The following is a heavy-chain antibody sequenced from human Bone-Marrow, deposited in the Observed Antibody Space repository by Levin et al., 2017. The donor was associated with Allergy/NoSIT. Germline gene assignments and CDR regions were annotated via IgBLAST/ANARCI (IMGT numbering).Heavy chain of an antibody. CDR2: ISSNGGST. CDR1: GFTFSSYA. D-gene: IGHD2-15*01. V-gene: IGHV3-64D*06. CDR3: VKDGRPIFGVAATSDRDY. Sequence: GESLKISCSASGFTFSSYAMHWVRQAPGKGLEYVSAISSNGGSTYYADSVKGRFTISRDNSKNTLYLQMSSLRAEDTAVYYCVKDGRPIFGVAATSDRDYWGQGTLVTVSS. J-gene: IGHJ4*02.